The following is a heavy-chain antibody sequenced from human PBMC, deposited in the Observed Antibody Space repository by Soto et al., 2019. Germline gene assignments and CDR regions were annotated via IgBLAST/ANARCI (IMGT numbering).Heavy chain of an antibody. CDR1: GFTFSSYG. V-gene: IGHV3-30*03. Sequence: GGSLRLSCAASGFTFSSYGMHWVRQAPGKGLEWVAVISYDGSNKYYADSVKGRFTISRDNSKNTLYLQMNSLRAEDTAVYYCERDGLPPKKPRYCSGGSCYSVYSYYYMDVWGKGTTVPVSS. J-gene: IGHJ6*03. CDR2: ISYDGSNK. D-gene: IGHD2-15*01. CDR3: ERDGLPPKKPRYCSGGSCYSVYSYYYMDV.